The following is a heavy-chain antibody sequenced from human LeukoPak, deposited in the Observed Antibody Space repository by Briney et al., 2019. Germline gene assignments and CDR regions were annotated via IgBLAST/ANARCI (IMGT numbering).Heavy chain of an antibody. J-gene: IGHJ4*02. V-gene: IGHV3-15*01. CDR3: TTDQLWSDY. CDR2: IKSKTDGGTT. CDR1: GFTFSSAW. D-gene: IGHD5-18*01. Sequence: GGSLRLSCAASGFTFSSAWMSWVRQAPGKGLEWVGRIKSKTDGGTTDYVAPVKGRFSISRNDSKNTLYLQMNSLKTEDTAVYYCTTDQLWSDYWGQGTLVTVSS.